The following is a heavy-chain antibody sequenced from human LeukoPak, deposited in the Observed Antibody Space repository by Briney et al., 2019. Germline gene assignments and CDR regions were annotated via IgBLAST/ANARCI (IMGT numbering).Heavy chain of an antibody. CDR2: IYTSGST. D-gene: IGHD6-13*01. CDR1: GGSISSGSYY. J-gene: IGHJ6*03. Sequence: KSSETLSLTCTVSGGSISSGSYYWSWIRQPAGKGLEWIGRIYTSGSTNYNPSLKSRVTISVDTSKNQFSLKLSSVTAADTAVYYCARVSDIAAAGGGYYYYYMDVWGKGTTVTVSS. V-gene: IGHV4-61*02. CDR3: ARVSDIAAAGGGYYYYYMDV.